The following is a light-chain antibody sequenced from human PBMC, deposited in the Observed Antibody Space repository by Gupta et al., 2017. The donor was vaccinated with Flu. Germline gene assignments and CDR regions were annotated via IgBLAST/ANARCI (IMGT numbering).Light chain of an antibody. CDR3: AAWDGSLDGFWV. CDR2: SNN. V-gene: IGLV1-44*01. CDR1: SSNNGSNT. J-gene: IGLJ3*02. Sequence: SSNNGSNTVALDQQLPGKAPKLLIYSNNLRPSGVPDRFSGSKSGASASLAISGLQSEDEADYYCAAWDGSLDGFWVFGGGTKVTVL.